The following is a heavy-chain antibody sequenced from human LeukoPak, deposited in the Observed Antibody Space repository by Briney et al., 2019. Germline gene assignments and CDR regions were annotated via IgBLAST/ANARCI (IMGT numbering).Heavy chain of an antibody. J-gene: IGHJ6*02. CDR1: GYTFTGYY. Sequence: ASVKVSCKASGYTFTGYYMHWVRQAPGQGLEWMGWINPNSGGTNYAQKFQGRVTMTRDTSISTAYMELSRLRSDDTAVYYCAGAVLLWFGELLSAPMDVWAQGTTVTVSS. D-gene: IGHD3-10*01. V-gene: IGHV1-2*02. CDR2: INPNSGGT. CDR3: AGAVLLWFGELLSAPMDV.